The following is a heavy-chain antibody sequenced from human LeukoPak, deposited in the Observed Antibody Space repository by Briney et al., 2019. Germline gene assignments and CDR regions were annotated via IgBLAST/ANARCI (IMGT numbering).Heavy chain of an antibody. CDR1: GGSISSYF. D-gene: IGHD1-26*01. Sequence: PSETLSLICTVSGGSISSYFWSWIRQPAGKGLEWIGRIYTSGTTNYNTTLKSRLTMSVDTSKNQFSLRLSSVTAADTAVYYCARVGATPRYYNYYGMDVWGQGTTVTVSS. V-gene: IGHV4-4*07. CDR2: IYTSGTT. J-gene: IGHJ6*02. CDR3: ARVGATPRYYNYYGMDV.